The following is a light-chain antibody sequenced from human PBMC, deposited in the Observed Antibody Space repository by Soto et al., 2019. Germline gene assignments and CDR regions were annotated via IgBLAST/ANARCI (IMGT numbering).Light chain of an antibody. Sequence: QSALTQPPSASGSPGQSVTVSCTGTNSDVGAYNYVSWYQQHPGKAPKLIIYEVSKRPSGVPDRFSGSKSGNTASLTVSGLQAEDEADYYCISFGGSNVFGPGTKVTVL. V-gene: IGLV2-8*01. CDR3: ISFGGSNV. CDR1: NSDVGAYNY. CDR2: EVS. J-gene: IGLJ1*01.